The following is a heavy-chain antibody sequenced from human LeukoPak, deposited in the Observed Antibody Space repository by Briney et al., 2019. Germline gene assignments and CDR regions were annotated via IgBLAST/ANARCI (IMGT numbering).Heavy chain of an antibody. CDR3: ATTIAASGNEFDD. J-gene: IGHJ4*02. Sequence: GGSLRLSCAASGFTFSSYSMNWVRQAPGKGLEWVSSISSSSSYIYYADSVERRFTISRDNANNSLYLQMNSLRAEDTAVYDCATTIAASGNEFDDWGQGTLVTVSS. CDR1: GFTFSSYS. CDR2: ISSSSSYI. D-gene: IGHD6-13*01. V-gene: IGHV3-21*01.